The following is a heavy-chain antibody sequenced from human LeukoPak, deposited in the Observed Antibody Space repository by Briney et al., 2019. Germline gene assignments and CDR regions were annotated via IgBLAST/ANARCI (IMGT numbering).Heavy chain of an antibody. D-gene: IGHD3-16*01. CDR1: GFTFSDYC. J-gene: IGHJ4*02. Sequence: GGSLRLSCAASGFTFSDYCMSWIRQAPGKGLEWVSYISSSGSTIYYADSVKGRFTISRDNAKNSLYLQMNSLRAEDTAVYYCARDLARVGSDGDFDYWGQGTLVTVSS. CDR3: ARDLARVGSDGDFDY. CDR2: ISSSGSTI. V-gene: IGHV3-11*04.